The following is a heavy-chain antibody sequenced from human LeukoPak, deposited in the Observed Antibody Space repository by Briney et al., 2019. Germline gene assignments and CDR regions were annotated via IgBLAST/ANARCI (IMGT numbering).Heavy chain of an antibody. V-gene: IGHV3-43*02. CDR1: GFTFDDYA. CDR2: INGDGGST. J-gene: IGHJ4*02. CDR3: AKDTGWDRLQWLDY. Sequence: GGSLRLSCAASGFTFDDYAMHWVRQAPGKGLEWVSLINGDGGSTYYADSVKGRFPISRDNSKSSLYLQMNSLRTEDTALYYCAKDTGWDRLQWLDYWGQGTLVTVSS. D-gene: IGHD4-23*01.